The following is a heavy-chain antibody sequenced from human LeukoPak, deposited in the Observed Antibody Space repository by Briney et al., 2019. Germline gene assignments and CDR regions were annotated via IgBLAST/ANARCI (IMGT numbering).Heavy chain of an antibody. CDR2: IYYSGST. D-gene: IGHD3-10*01. J-gene: IGHJ3*02. CDR1: GGSISSYY. Sequence: SETLSLTCTVSGGSISSYYWSWIRQPPGKGLEWIGYIYYSGSTKYNPSLKSRLTISVDTSKNQFSLKLTSVTAADTAVYYCARHIGFGPSFDIWGQGTMVTVSS. V-gene: IGHV4-59*08. CDR3: ARHIGFGPSFDI.